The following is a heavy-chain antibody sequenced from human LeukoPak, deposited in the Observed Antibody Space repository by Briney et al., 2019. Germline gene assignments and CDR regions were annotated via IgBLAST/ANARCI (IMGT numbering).Heavy chain of an antibody. J-gene: IGHJ4*02. Sequence: ASVKVSCKASGYTFTSYGISWVRQAPGQGLEWMGIINPSGGSTSYAQKFQGRVTMTRDVSTSTVYMELSSLRSEDTAVYYCARDLLSDSSSSGGYWGQGTLVTVSS. D-gene: IGHD6-6*01. CDR1: GYTFTSYG. CDR3: ARDLLSDSSSSGGY. V-gene: IGHV1-46*01. CDR2: INPSGGST.